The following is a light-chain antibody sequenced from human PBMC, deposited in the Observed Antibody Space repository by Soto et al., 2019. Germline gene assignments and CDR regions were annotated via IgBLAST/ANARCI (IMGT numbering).Light chain of an antibody. J-gene: IGKJ5*01. CDR2: DTS. V-gene: IGKV3-11*01. CDR1: QTVNNY. CDR3: QQRSNWPIT. Sequence: HSPATLSVAPGGITILSCMAIQTVNNYLAWYQQKPGQAPRLLIYDTSKGAPGFPARFIGSGSGTAFTLTISSLEPEDFALYYCQQRSNWPITFGQGTRLEIK.